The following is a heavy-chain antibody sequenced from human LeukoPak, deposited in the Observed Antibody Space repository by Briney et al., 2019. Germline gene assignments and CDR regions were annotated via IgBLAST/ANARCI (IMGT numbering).Heavy chain of an antibody. D-gene: IGHD4-17*01. CDR3: ARDGRRRLDYGDSENWFDS. J-gene: IGHJ5*01. Sequence: GSGVTLSYKDAGGAVTKYRIRWVRQAPGKGLQWMGGIIPIFGTANYAQKFKGRVTNKAEKSKKTAYMELSSLRSEDTAVYYCARDGRRRLDYGDSENWFDSWGQGTLVTVS. CDR1: GGAVTKYR. V-gene: IGHV1-69*06. CDR2: IIPIFGTA.